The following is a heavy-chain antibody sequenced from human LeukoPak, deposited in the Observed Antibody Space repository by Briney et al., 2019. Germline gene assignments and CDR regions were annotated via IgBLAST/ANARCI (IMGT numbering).Heavy chain of an antibody. J-gene: IGHJ3*02. D-gene: IGHD1-7*01. CDR2: INPNSGGT. CDR3: ARGPVELGDAFDI. Sequence: ASVKVSCKASGYTFTGYYMHWVRQAPGQGLEWMGWINPNSGGTNYAQKFQGRVTMTRDTSISTAYMELSRLRSDDTTVYYCARGPVELGDAFDIWGQGTMVTVSS. CDR1: GYTFTGYY. V-gene: IGHV1-2*02.